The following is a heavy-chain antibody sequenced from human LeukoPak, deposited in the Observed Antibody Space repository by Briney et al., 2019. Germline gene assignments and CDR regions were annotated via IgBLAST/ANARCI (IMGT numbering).Heavy chain of an antibody. Sequence: SETLSLTCTVSGGSISSYYWSWIRQPPGKGLEWIGYIYYSGSTNYNPSLKSRVTISVDTSKNQFSLKLSSVTAADTAVYYCARALRYCSSTSCQPYYFDYWGQGTLVTVSS. CDR2: IYYSGST. J-gene: IGHJ4*02. D-gene: IGHD2-2*01. CDR1: GGSISSYY. CDR3: ARALRYCSSTSCQPYYFDY. V-gene: IGHV4-59*01.